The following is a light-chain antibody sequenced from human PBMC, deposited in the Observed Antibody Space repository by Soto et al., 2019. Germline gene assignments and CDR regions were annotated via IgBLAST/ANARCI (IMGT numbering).Light chain of an antibody. CDR1: SCDVGGYNY. J-gene: IGLJ3*02. CDR3: SSYTSSSTWV. V-gene: IGLV2-14*01. Sequence: QSALTQPASVSGSPGQSITISCTGTSCDVGGYNYVSRYQQHPGKAPKLMIYEVSNRPSGVSNRFSGSKSGNTASLTISGLQAEDEADYYCSSYTSSSTWVFGGGTKLTVL. CDR2: EVS.